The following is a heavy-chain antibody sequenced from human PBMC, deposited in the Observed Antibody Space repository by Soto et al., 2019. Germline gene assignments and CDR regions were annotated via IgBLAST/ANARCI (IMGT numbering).Heavy chain of an antibody. Sequence: QVQLVQSGAEVKKPGSSVKVSCKASGGTFSSYAISWVRQAPGQGLEWMGGIIPIFGTANYAQKFQGRVTITADKSTSTAYRELSSLRSEDTAVYYCARSAIGFLEWLNVPFDYWGQGTLVTVSS. J-gene: IGHJ4*02. CDR1: GGTFSSYA. V-gene: IGHV1-69*06. CDR3: ARSAIGFLEWLNVPFDY. CDR2: IIPIFGTA. D-gene: IGHD3-3*01.